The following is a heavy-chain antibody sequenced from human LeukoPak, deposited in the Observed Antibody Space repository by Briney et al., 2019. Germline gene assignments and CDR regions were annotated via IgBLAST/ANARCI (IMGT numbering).Heavy chain of an antibody. J-gene: IGHJ4*02. V-gene: IGHV3-30-3*01. CDR1: GFTFSSYD. CDR3: AIRPGPFGY. CDR2: ISFDGNGK. D-gene: IGHD2-2*02. Sequence: GGSLRLSCVASGFTFSSYDIPWVRQAPGKALEWVAAISFDGNGKYYRDSVKGRFTISRDNARNTLFLDMTGLTIDDAATYYCAIRPGPFGYWGQGTQVIVSS.